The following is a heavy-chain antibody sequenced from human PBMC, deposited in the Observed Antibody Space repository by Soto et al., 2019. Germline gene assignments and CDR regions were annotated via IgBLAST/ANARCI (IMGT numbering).Heavy chain of an antibody. CDR2: IYHSGST. V-gene: IGHV4-4*02. J-gene: IGHJ4*02. D-gene: IGHD6-13*01. CDR1: GGSISSSNR. Sequence: PSETLSLTCAVSGGSISSSNRWSWVRQPPGKGLEWIGEIYHSGSTNYNPSLKSRVTISVDKSKNQFSLKLSSVTAADTAVYYWARNPSTNSSSWRFDYWGQGTLVTVSS. CDR3: ARNPSTNSSSWRFDY.